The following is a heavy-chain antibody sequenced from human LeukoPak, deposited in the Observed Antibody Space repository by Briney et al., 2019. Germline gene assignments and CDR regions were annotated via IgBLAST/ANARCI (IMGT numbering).Heavy chain of an antibody. CDR3: AKSGYFDWLDY. V-gene: IGHV3-23*01. Sequence: PGGSLRLSCAASGFTFDDYGMSWVRQAPGKGLEWVSAISGSGGSTYYADSVKGRFTISRDNSKNTLYLQMNSLRAEDTAVYYCAKSGYFDWLDYWGQGTLVTVSS. D-gene: IGHD3-9*01. J-gene: IGHJ4*02. CDR1: GFTFDDYG. CDR2: ISGSGGST.